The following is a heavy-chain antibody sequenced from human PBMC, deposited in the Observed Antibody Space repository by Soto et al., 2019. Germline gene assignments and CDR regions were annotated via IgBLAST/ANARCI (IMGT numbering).Heavy chain of an antibody. V-gene: IGHV4-59*01. J-gene: IGHJ4*02. CDR3: AREKYNWKI. D-gene: IGHD1-20*01. Sequence: PSETLSLNCSFSVDSIRIYYWTWIRQPPGKGLQWIGYVFHTGNTNYNPSLKSRVTISEDASKNQVSLRLTSVTAADTAVYFCAREKYNWKIWGQGTMVTVSS. CDR1: VDSIRIYY. CDR2: VFHTGNT.